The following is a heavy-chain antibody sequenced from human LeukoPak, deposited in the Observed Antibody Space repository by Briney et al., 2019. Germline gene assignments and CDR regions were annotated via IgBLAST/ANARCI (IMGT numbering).Heavy chain of an antibody. J-gene: IGHJ5*02. CDR3: ARVRTGTTNWFDP. D-gene: IGHD1-1*01. Sequence: GGSLRLSCAASGFTFSSYSMNWVRQAPGKGLEWVSSISSSTYTYYADSVKGRFTISRDNAKNSLHLQMSSLRAEDTAVYYCARVRTGTTNWFDPWGQGTLVTVSS. V-gene: IGHV3-21*06. CDR1: GFTFSSYS. CDR2: ISSSTYT.